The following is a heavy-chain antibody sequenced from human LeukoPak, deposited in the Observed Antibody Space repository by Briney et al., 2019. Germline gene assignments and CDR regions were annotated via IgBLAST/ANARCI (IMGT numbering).Heavy chain of an antibody. CDR3: AKDRSRGGSQAYYYYYYMDV. J-gene: IGHJ6*03. V-gene: IGHV3-30*02. CDR2: IRYDGSNK. Sequence: GGSLRLSCAASGFTFSSYGMHWVRQAPGKGLEWVAFIRYDGSNKYYADSVKGRFTISRDNSKNTLYLQMNSLRAEDTAVYYCAKDRSRGGSQAYYYYYYMDVWGKGTTVTISS. D-gene: IGHD1-26*01. CDR1: GFTFSSYG.